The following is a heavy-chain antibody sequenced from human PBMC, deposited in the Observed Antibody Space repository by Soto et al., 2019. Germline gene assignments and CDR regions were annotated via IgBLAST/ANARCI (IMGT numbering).Heavy chain of an antibody. J-gene: IGHJ3*02. CDR1: DYTFAAYW. D-gene: IGHD2-8*01. V-gene: IGHV5-51*01. CDR3: ARPDYTKGVWQHVYAI. CDR2: INPGDSDV. Sequence: PGESLKISCKGFDYTFAAYWIGWVRQMPGKGLEWMGIINPGDSDVRYSPPFEGQVTISADKSINTAYLQWSSLKASDTAMYYCARPDYTKGVWQHVYAIWGQGTMVTVSS.